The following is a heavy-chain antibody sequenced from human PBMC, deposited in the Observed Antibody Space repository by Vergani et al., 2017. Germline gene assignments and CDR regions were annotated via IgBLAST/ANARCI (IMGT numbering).Heavy chain of an antibody. V-gene: IGHV3-30*02. J-gene: IGHJ4*02. D-gene: IGHD3-10*01. Sequence: QVQLVESGGGVVQPGGSLRLSCAASGFTFSSYGMHWVRQAPGKGLEWVAFIRDDGSNKYYADSVKGRFTISRDNSKNTLYLQMNSLRAEDTAVYYCAKSTRITMVRGVNELDYWGQGTLVTVSS. CDR1: GFTFSSYG. CDR2: IRDDGSNK. CDR3: AKSTRITMVRGVNELDY.